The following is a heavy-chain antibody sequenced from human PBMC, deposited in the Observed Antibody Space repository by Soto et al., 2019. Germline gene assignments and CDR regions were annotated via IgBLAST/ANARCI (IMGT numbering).Heavy chain of an antibody. CDR1: GFIFSSLA. D-gene: IGHD4-17*01. V-gene: IGHV3-23*01. J-gene: IGHJ4*02. CDR3: ARIGRLRWGDY. Sequence: GSLRLSCAASGFIFSSLAMSWVRQAPGKGLEWVSAIPGSADSTYYADSVKGRFTISRDNAKNSLYLQMNSLRAEDTAVYYCARIGRLRWGDYWGQGTLVTVSS. CDR2: IPGSADST.